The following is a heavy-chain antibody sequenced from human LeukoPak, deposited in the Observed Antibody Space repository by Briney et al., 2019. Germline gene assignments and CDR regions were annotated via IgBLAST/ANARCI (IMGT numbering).Heavy chain of an antibody. V-gene: IGHV4-38-2*01. J-gene: IGHJ4*02. CDR1: GYSISSGYY. CDR3: ARLVVRGYFDY. D-gene: IGHD3-10*01. CDR2: IYHSGST. Sequence: SETLSLTCAVPGYSISSGYYWGWIRQPPGKGLEWIGSIYHSGSTYYNPSLKSRVTISVDTSKNQFSLKLSSVTAADTAVYYCARLVVRGYFDYWGQGTLVTVSS.